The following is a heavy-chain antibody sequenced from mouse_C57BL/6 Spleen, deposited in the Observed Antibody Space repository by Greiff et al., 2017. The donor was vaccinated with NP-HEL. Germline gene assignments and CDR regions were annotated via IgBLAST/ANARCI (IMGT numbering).Heavy chain of an antibody. V-gene: IGHV1-7*01. CDR1: GYTFTSYW. D-gene: IGHD3-2*02. J-gene: IGHJ3*01. CDR2: INPSSGYT. Sequence: VQRVESGAELAKPGASVKLSCKASGYTFTSYWMHWVKQRPGQGLEWIGYINPSSGYTKYNQKFKDKATLTADKSSSTAYMQLSSLTYEDSAVYYCATRDSSGYLAYWGQGTLVTVSA. CDR3: ATRDSSGYLAY.